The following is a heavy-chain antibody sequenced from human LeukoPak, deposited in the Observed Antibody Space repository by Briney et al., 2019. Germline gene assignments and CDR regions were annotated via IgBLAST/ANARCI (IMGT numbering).Heavy chain of an antibody. Sequence: ASVKVSCKASGYTFTGYYIHWVRQAPGQGLEWMGWINPNSGGTNFAQKFQGRVTMTRDTSISTAYMEVNRLISDDTAVYYCARDPIIAVAGIFDYWGQGTLVTVSS. CDR2: INPNSGGT. CDR1: GYTFTGYY. J-gene: IGHJ4*02. D-gene: IGHD6-19*01. CDR3: ARDPIIAVAGIFDY. V-gene: IGHV1-2*02.